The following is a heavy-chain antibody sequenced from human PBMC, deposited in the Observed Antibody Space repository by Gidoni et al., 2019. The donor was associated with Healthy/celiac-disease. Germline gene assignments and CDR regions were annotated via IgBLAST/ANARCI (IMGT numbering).Heavy chain of an antibody. D-gene: IGHD3-10*01. Sequence: QVQLVESGGGVVQPGRSLRLACAASGFTFSSYGMHWVRQAPGHGLEWVAVIWYDGSNKYYADSVKGRFTISRDNSKNTLYLQMNSLRAEYTAVYYCARESPYYYGSGRAGYYFDYWGQGTLVTVSS. CDR2: IWYDGSNK. J-gene: IGHJ4*02. V-gene: IGHV3-33*01. CDR1: GFTFSSYG. CDR3: ARESPYYYGSGRAGYYFDY.